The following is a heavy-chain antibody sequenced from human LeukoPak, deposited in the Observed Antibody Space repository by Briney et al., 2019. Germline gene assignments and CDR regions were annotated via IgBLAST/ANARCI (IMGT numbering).Heavy chain of an antibody. Sequence: GGSLRLSCAASGFTFENYGMSWVRQVPGKGLEWVSSINGNGGSTAYADSVKGRFTISRDNAKNSLYLQMNSLRAEDTAVYYCASDSGIAASDYWGQGTLVTVSS. CDR1: GFTFENYG. V-gene: IGHV3-20*04. CDR2: INGNGGST. J-gene: IGHJ4*02. CDR3: ASDSGIAASDY. D-gene: IGHD6-13*01.